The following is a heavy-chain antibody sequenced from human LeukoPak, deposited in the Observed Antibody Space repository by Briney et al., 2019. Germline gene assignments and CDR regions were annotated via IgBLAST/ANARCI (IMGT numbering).Heavy chain of an antibody. CDR1: GGSISSSSYY. V-gene: IGHV4-39*01. CDR3: ARHRIAAADDAFDI. J-gene: IGHJ3*02. CDR2: MYYSGST. D-gene: IGHD6-13*01. Sequence: SETLSLTCTVSGGSISSSSYYWGWIRQPPGKGLEWIGSMYYSGSTYYNPSLKSRVTISVGTSKNQFSLKLNSVTAADTAVFYCARHRIAAADDAFDIWGQGTMVTVSS.